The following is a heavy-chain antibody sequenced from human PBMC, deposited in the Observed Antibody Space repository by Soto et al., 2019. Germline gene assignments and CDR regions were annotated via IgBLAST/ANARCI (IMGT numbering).Heavy chain of an antibody. D-gene: IGHD6-19*01. CDR1: GFTVSDS. Sequence: LRLSCSVAGFTVSDSMSWVRQAPGKGLECVSFIHSGGSTHYTDSVRGRFTISRDNSKNTLYLQMDRLRVDDTAVYFCARDASGPFDYWGQGTLVTVSS. V-gene: IGHV3-53*01. CDR3: ARDASGPFDY. J-gene: IGHJ4*02. CDR2: IHSGGST.